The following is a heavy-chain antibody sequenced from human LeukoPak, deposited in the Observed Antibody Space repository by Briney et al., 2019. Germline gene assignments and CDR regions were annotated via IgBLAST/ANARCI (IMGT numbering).Heavy chain of an antibody. V-gene: IGHV3-74*01. CDR3: ASDYYYYYGMDV. J-gene: IGHJ6*02. CDR2: INSDGSTT. Sequence: PGGSLRLSCAASGFTFSSYWMHWVRHARGKGLVWVSRINSDGSTTNYADSVKGRFTISRDNAKNTLYLQMNSLRAEDTAVYYCASDYYYYYGMDVWGQGTTVTVSS. CDR1: GFTFSSYW.